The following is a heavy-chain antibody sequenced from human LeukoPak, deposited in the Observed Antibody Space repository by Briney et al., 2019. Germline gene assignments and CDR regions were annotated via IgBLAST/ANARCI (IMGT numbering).Heavy chain of an antibody. Sequence: SVKVSCKASGGTFSSYAISWVRQAPGQGLEWMGRIIPILGIANYAQKFQGRVTITADKSTSTAYMELSSLRPEDTAVYYCASSVLSDYYGMDVWGQGTTVTVSS. CDR2: IIPILGIA. V-gene: IGHV1-69*04. D-gene: IGHD2/OR15-2a*01. CDR3: ASSVLSDYYGMDV. CDR1: GGTFSSYA. J-gene: IGHJ6*02.